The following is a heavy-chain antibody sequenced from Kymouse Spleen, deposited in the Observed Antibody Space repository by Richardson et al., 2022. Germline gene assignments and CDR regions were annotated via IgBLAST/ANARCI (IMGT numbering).Heavy chain of an antibody. CDR3: ARDRIFGVVIIRLLLLLRYGR. J-gene: IGHJ6*02. CDR2: ISSSGSTI. D-gene: IGHD3-3*01. V-gene: IGHV3-11*01. Sequence: QVQLVESGGGLVKPGGSLRLSCAASGFTFSDYYMSWIRQAPGKGLEWVSYISSSGSTIYYADSVKGRFTISRDNAKNSLYLQMNSLRAEDTAVYYCARDRIFGVVIIRLLLLLRYGRLGPRDHGHRLL. CDR1: GFTFSDYY.